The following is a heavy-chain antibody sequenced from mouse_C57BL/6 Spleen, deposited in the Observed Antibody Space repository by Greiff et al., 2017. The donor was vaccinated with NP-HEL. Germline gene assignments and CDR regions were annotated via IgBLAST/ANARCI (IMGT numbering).Heavy chain of an antibody. CDR3: ARHEEYYGSSYSYYFDY. CDR2: FYPGSGSI. J-gene: IGHJ2*01. Sequence: VKLVESGAELVKPGASVKLSCKASGYTFTEYTIHWVKQRSGQGLEWIGWFYPGSGSIKYNEKFKDKATLTADKSSSTVYMELSRLTSEDSAIYFCARHEEYYGSSYSYYFDYWGQGTTLTVSS. D-gene: IGHD1-1*01. CDR1: GYTFTEYT. V-gene: IGHV1-62-2*01.